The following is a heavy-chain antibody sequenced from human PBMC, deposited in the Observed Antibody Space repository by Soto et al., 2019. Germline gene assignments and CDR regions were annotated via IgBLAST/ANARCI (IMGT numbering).Heavy chain of an antibody. D-gene: IGHD3-3*01. CDR3: AREMTIFGVAPGGGVDV. Sequence: QLQLQESGSGLVQPSQTLSLTCTASGGSISTSSYSWTWIRQPPGGGLEWIGSIYQTGRTYVIPSLKSRVTMSLDKSKNQFSLNLTSVTAADTALYYCAREMTIFGVAPGGGVDVWGQGTTVTVSS. CDR1: GGSISTSSYS. V-gene: IGHV4-30-2*01. CDR2: IYQTGRT. J-gene: IGHJ6*02.